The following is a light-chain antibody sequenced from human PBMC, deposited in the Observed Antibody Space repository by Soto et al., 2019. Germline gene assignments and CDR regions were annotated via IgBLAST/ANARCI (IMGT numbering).Light chain of an antibody. V-gene: IGKV1-12*01. J-gene: IGKJ1*01. CDR2: AAS. CDR1: QGITNW. Sequence: DIQMTQSPSSVSASVGDSVAITCRASQGITNWLAWYQQKPGKAPKVLISAASTLQSGVPSRFSGSGFGTDFTLTITNLQPEDVATYYCQQSDSFPLTFGQGTKVDIK. CDR3: QQSDSFPLT.